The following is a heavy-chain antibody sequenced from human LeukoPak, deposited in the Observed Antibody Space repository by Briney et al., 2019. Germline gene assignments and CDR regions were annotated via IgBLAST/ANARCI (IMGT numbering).Heavy chain of an antibody. CDR2: MNPNSGNT. CDR3: ARGFRGSGSYYKGFGSWFDP. Sequence: ASVKVSCRASGYTFTSYDINWVRQATGQGLEWMGWMNPNSGNTGYAQKFQGRVTMTRNTSISTAYMELSSLRSEDTAVYYCARGFRGSGSYYKGFGSWFDPWGQGTLVTVSS. D-gene: IGHD3-10*01. J-gene: IGHJ5*02. CDR1: GYTFTSYD. V-gene: IGHV1-8*01.